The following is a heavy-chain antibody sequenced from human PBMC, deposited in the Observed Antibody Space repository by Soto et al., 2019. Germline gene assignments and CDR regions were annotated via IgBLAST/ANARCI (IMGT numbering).Heavy chain of an antibody. CDR3: ATEWWYFDL. CDR1: GYTFTSYY. J-gene: IGHJ2*01. D-gene: IGHD3-3*01. Sequence: QVQLVQSGAEVKKPGASVKVSCKASGYTFTSYYMHWVRQAPGQGLEWMGIINPSGGSTSYAQKYEGRLTMTEDTSTSTVYIVLSSLTSEDTVVYYCATEWWYFDLWGRGTLVTVSS. V-gene: IGHV1-46*01. CDR2: INPSGGST.